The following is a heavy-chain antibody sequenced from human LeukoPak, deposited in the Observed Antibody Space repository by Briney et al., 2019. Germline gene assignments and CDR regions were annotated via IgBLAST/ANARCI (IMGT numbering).Heavy chain of an antibody. J-gene: IGHJ4*02. CDR1: GFTFGDYT. Sequence: GGSLRLSCTASGFTFGDYTMSWVRQPPGKGLEWVGVIRSKAYGGTIKYHASVRGRFSNTRDDSRSIANRHMTSLKTEDKAFGGKIEYDASVRGRFFISRDDSRSMAYLQMNSVKTEDTAFYYCASGMYYYDRTGYFIDYWGQGTLVTVSS. CDR3: IEYDASVRGRFFISRDDSRSMAYLQMNSVKTEDTAFYYCASGMYYYDRTGYFIDY. CDR2: IRSKAYGGTI. D-gene: IGHD3-10*01. V-gene: IGHV3-49*04.